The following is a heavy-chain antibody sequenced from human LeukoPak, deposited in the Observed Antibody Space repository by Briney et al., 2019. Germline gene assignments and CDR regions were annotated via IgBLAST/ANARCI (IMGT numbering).Heavy chain of an antibody. CDR2: IWYGGSNK. CDR3: AKSGSEYSSSWYYFDY. V-gene: IGHV3-30*02. CDR1: GFTFSSYG. Sequence: PGGSLRLSCAASGFTFSSYGMHWVRQAPGKGLEWVAVIWYGGSNKYYADSVKGRFTISRDNSKNTLYLQMNSLRAEDTAVYYCAKSGSEYSSSWYYFDYWGQGTLVTVSS. D-gene: IGHD6-13*01. J-gene: IGHJ4*02.